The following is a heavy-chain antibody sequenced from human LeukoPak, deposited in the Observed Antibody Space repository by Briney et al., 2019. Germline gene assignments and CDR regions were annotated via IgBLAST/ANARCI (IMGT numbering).Heavy chain of an antibody. CDR2: IWYDGDKR. D-gene: IGHD2-21*02. CDR3: SRDRCGGADCANWFDP. Sequence: GGSLRLSCAASGFTFSDYGMHWVRQAPGMGLEWVAVIWYDGDKRYYADFVKGRFTISRDNSKNTLYLQMSSLRVEDTSVYFCSRDRCGGADCANWFDPRGQGTLVIVSS. CDR1: GFTFSDYG. J-gene: IGHJ5*02. V-gene: IGHV3-33*01.